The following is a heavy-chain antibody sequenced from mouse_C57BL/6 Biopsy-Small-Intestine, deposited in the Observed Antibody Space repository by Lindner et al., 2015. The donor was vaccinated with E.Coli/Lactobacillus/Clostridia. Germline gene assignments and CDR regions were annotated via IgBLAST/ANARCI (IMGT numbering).Heavy chain of an antibody. CDR1: GYTFTECS. J-gene: IGHJ3*01. Sequence: VQLQESGAELVKPGASVKLSCKASGYTFTECSIYWVKQRSGQGLEWIGWFYPGSDSIKYNEKFKDKATLTAYKSSSTVYMELSRLTSEDSAVYFCARHRTGTWFAYWGQGTLVTVSA. V-gene: IGHV1-62-2*01. CDR3: ARHRTGTWFAY. D-gene: IGHD4-1*01. CDR2: FYPGSDSI.